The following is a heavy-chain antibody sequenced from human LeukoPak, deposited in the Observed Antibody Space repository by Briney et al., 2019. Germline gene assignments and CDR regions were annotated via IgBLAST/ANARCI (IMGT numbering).Heavy chain of an antibody. CDR3: AYRNSFEY. J-gene: IGHJ1*01. D-gene: IGHD1-26*01. Sequence: GGSLRLSCEASGFSFSGHWMNWVRQPPGEGLEWVANIKADGSEKYYVDSVKGRFTISRDDAQRTVELQMDNLRAEDMAIYYCAYRNSFEYWGQGALVTVSS. CDR2: IKADGSEK. CDR1: GFSFSGHW. V-gene: IGHV3-7*05.